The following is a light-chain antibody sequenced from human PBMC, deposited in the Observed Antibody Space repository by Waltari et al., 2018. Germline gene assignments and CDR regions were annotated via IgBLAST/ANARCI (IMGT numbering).Light chain of an antibody. CDR1: NVGSKR. CDR2: DDT. J-gene: IGLJ2*01. V-gene: IGLV3-21*02. Sequence: SYVVTQSPSVSVAPGQTATITCGGDNVGSKRVHWYHQKPGQAPVLVVYDDTDRPSGIPERFSGSNSGNTATLTISRVETGDEADYYCQVWDSSSDHVVFGGGTKLTVL. CDR3: QVWDSSSDHVV.